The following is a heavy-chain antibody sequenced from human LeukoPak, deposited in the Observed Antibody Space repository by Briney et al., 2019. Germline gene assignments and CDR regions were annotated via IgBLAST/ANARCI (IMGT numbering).Heavy chain of an antibody. Sequence: GGSLRLSCAASGFTFSSYGMHWVRQAPGKGLEGVAFIRYDGSNKYYADSVKGRFTISRDNSKNPLSLQMNSLRTEDTAVYYCASDTGFYESSGYYPFDFWGQGTLVTISS. CDR3: ASDTGFYESSGYYPFDF. CDR2: IRYDGSNK. J-gene: IGHJ4*02. V-gene: IGHV3-30*02. D-gene: IGHD3-22*01. CDR1: GFTFSSYG.